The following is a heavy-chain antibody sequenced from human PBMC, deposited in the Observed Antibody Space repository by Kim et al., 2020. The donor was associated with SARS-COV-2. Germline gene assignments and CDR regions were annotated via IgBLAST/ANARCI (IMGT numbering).Heavy chain of an antibody. Sequence: ASVKVSCKASGYTFTGYYVHWLRQAPGHGPEWMGRINSNTGGTNFALRFQDRVTLTRDTSTSTAYMALNRLTSDDTAVYYCASTQHSRIFYPYTVDVWG. J-gene: IGHJ6*02. V-gene: IGHV1-2*06. CDR1: GYTFTGYY. CDR3: ASTQHSRIFYPYTVDV. D-gene: IGHD2-2*01. CDR2: INSNTGGT.